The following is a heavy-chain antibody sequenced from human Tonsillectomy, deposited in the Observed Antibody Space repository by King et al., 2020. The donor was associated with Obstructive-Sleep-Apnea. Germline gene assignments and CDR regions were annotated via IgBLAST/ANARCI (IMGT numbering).Heavy chain of an antibody. Sequence: DVQLVESGGGLVQPGGSLRLSCAASGFSFTNYAMSWVRQAPGKGLEWVSAISGSDVSIYYTDSVEGRFTISRDDSKNTLYLQMNSLRAEDTAVYYCAKDSYGDLPDVFDIWGQGTMVTVSS. CDR2: ISGSDVSI. CDR3: AKDSYGDLPDVFDI. D-gene: IGHD4-17*01. CDR1: GFSFTNYA. V-gene: IGHV3-23*04. J-gene: IGHJ3*02.